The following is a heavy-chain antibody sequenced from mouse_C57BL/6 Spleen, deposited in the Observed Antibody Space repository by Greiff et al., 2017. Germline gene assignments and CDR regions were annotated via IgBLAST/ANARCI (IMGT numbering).Heavy chain of an antibody. Sequence: VQLQQSGPELVKPGASVKISCKASGYTFTDYYINWVKQRPGQGLEWIGWIYPGSGNTKYNEKFKGKATLTVDTSSSTAYMQLSSLTSEDSAVYFCAREEIYYGNYGYAMDYWGQGTSVTVSS. CDR1: GYTFTDYY. CDR2: IYPGSGNT. J-gene: IGHJ4*01. V-gene: IGHV1-84*01. CDR3: AREEIYYGNYGYAMDY. D-gene: IGHD2-1*01.